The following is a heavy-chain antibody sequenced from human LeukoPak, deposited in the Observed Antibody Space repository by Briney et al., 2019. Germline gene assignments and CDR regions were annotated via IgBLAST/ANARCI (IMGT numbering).Heavy chain of an antibody. V-gene: IGHV3-23*01. J-gene: IGHJ3*02. CDR2: ISGSGGST. D-gene: IGHD6-19*01. Sequence: QPGGSLRLSCAASGFTFSGYAMSWVRQAPGKGLEWVSAISGSGGSTYYADSVKGRFTISRDNSKNTLYLQMNSLRAEDTAVYYCAKDLMWAQGGSGWYRNAFDIWGQGTVVTVSS. CDR3: AKDLMWAQGGSGWYRNAFDI. CDR1: GFTFSGYA.